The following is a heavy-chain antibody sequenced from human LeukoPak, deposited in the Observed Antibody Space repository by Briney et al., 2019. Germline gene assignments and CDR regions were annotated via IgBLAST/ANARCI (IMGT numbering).Heavy chain of an antibody. V-gene: IGHV4-38-2*01. D-gene: IGHD1-26*01. J-gene: IGHJ4*02. CDR2: IYHTRTT. CDR3: ARQGGDYFDY. CDR1: GYSISSGYY. Sequence: SETLSLTCAVSGYSISSGYYWGWIRQPPGKGLDWIGSIYHTRTTYYNPSLKSRVTISVDTSKNQFSLKLSSVTAADTAVYYCARQGGDYFDYWGQGTLVTVSS.